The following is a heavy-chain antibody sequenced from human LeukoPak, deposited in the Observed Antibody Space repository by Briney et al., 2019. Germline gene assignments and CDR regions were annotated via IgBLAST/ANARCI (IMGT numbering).Heavy chain of an antibody. D-gene: IGHD4-23*01. CDR2: ISYDGSNK. CDR3: ARDSSPGGTPFDY. J-gene: IGHJ4*02. Sequence: GGSLRLSCAASGFTFSSYAMHWVRQAPGKGLEWVAVISYDGSNKYYADSVKGRFTISRDNSKNTLYLQMNSLRAEDTAVYYCARDSSPGGTPFDYWGQGTLVTVSS. CDR1: GFTFSSYA. V-gene: IGHV3-30-3*01.